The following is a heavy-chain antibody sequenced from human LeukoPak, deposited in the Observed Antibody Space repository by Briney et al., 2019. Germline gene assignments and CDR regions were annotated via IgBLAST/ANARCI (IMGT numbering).Heavy chain of an antibody. J-gene: IGHJ4*02. CDR3: ARDSYYYDSSGDY. CDR1: GFMFRSYG. Sequence: GGTLRLSCAASGFMFRSYGMNWVRQAPGKGLEWVSGITGSGDITYYADSVKGRFTISRDNAKNSLYLQMNSLRAEDTAVYYCARDSYYYDSSGDYWGQGTLVTVSS. D-gene: IGHD3-22*01. CDR2: ITGSGDIT. V-gene: IGHV3-21*01.